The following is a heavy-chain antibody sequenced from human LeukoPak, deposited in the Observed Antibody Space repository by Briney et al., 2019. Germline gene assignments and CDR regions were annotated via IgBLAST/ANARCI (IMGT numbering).Heavy chain of an antibody. CDR2: IKSDGSGT. D-gene: IGHD6-19*01. Sequence: GGSLRLSCAASGFTFSNYWMHWVRQAPGKGLVWVSRIKSDGSGTSYADSVKGRFTISRDNAKNTLYLQMNSLRAEDTALYYCARDSIPVAVYFDHWGQGALVTVSS. V-gene: IGHV3-74*01. CDR1: GFTFSNYW. J-gene: IGHJ4*02. CDR3: ARDSIPVAVYFDH.